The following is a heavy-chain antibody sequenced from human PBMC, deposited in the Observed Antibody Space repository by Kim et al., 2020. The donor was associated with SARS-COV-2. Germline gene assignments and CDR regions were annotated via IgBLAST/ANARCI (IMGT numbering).Heavy chain of an antibody. Sequence: GGSLRLSCAASGFTVSSNYMSWVRQAPGKGLEWVSVIYSGGSTYYADSVKGRFTISRDNSKNTLYLQMNSLRAEDTAVYYCALTKALGYSYGIDYWGQGTLVTVSS. CDR3: ALTKALGYSYGIDY. J-gene: IGHJ4*02. D-gene: IGHD5-18*01. V-gene: IGHV3-53*01. CDR1: GFTVSSNY. CDR2: IYSGGST.